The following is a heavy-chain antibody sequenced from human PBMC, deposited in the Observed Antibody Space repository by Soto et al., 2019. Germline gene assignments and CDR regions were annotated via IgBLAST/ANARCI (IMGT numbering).Heavy chain of an antibody. J-gene: IGHJ4*02. Sequence: ETLSLTCTVSGGSISSYYWSWIRQPPGKGLEWIGYIYYSGSTNYNPSLKSRVTISVDTSKNQFFLKLSSVTAADTAVYYCARGDYSGALDYWGQGTLVTVSS. CDR3: ARGDYSGALDY. CDR2: IYYSGST. D-gene: IGHD4-17*01. CDR1: GGSISSYY. V-gene: IGHV4-59*01.